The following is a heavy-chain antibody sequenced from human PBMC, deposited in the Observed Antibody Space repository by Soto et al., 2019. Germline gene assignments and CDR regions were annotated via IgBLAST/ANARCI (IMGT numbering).Heavy chain of an antibody. CDR3: AKTYCTNGACKKTVFHY. J-gene: IGHJ4*02. V-gene: IGHV4-39*01. CDR2: IYYSGST. D-gene: IGHD2-8*01. CDR1: GGSIGSSTYY. Sequence: SETLSLTCTVSGGSIGSSTYYWGWIRQPPGQGLEWIGTIYYSGSTYYNPSLKSRVTISADTSNNQFSLRLSSVTAADTALYYCAKTYCTNGACKKTVFHYWGQGALVTVSS.